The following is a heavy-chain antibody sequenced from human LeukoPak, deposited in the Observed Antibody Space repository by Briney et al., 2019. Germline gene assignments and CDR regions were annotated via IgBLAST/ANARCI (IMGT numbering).Heavy chain of an antibody. CDR1: GYSISSGYY. CDR2: IYHSGST. J-gene: IGHJ4*02. V-gene: IGHV4-38-2*02. Sequence: SETLSLTCTVSGYSISSGYYWGWIRQPPGRGLEWIGSIYHSGSTYYNPSLKSRVTISVDTSKNQFSLKLSSVTAADTAVYYCASDDSGSYYYWGQGTLVIVSS. CDR3: ASDDSGSYYY. D-gene: IGHD1-26*01.